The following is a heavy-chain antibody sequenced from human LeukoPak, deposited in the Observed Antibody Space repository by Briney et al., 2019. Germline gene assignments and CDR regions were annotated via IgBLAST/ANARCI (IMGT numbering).Heavy chain of an antibody. CDR1: AFTFNTFDDYA. Sequence: GGSLRLSCSVSAFTFNTFDDYAMHWVRQAPGKGLEWVAGISWNSGSMDYVDSVKGRFTISRDNAKNSVYLQMNNLRVEDTAFYYCAKDIGSLTYWYDESNYSGALDYWGQGTLVTVSS. J-gene: IGHJ4*02. V-gene: IGHV3-9*01. D-gene: IGHD3-22*01. CDR2: ISWNSGSM. CDR3: AKDIGSLTYWYDESNYSGALDY.